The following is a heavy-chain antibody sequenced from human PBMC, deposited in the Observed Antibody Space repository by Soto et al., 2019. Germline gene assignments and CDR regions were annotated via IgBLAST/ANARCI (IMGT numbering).Heavy chain of an antibody. CDR2: ISWNSGSI. J-gene: IGHJ5*02. D-gene: IGHD5-18*01. Sequence: EVQLVESGGGLVQPGRSLRLSCAASGFTFDDYAMHWVRQAPGKGLEWVSGISWNSGSIGYADSVKGRFTISRDNAKNSMYLQMNSLRAEDTALYYCAKGHPIKYSYGYSGWFDPWGQGTLVTVSS. CDR1: GFTFDDYA. CDR3: AKGHPIKYSYGYSGWFDP. V-gene: IGHV3-9*01.